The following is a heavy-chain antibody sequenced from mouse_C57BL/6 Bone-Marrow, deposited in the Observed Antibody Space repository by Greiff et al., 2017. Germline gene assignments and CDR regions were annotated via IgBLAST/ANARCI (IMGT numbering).Heavy chain of an antibody. Sequence: VQLQQSGPELVKPGASVKMSCKASGYTFTDYYMHWVKQKPGKGLEWIGEIYPGSGNTYYNEKFKGKATLTADTSSSTAYMQLSSLTSEDSAVYFCARRELGRIPDYWGQGTTLTVSS. CDR3: RRELGRIPDY. CDR1: YTFTDYYM. D-gene: IGHD4-1*01. CDR2: YPGSGNTY. V-gene: IGHV1-83*01. J-gene: IGHJ2*01.